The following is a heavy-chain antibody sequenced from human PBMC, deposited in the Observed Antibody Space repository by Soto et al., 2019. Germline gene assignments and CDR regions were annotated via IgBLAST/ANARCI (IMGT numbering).Heavy chain of an antibody. CDR3: ASWVVPAAMHAFDY. D-gene: IGHD2-2*01. J-gene: IGHJ4*02. Sequence: QVQLVQSGAEVKKPGSSVKVSCKASGGTFSSYTISWVRQAPGQGLEWMGRIIPILGIANYAQKFQGRVTITADKXTSTAYMELSSLRSEDTAVYYCASWVVPAAMHAFDYWGQGTLVTVSS. V-gene: IGHV1-69*02. CDR1: GGTFSSYT. CDR2: IIPILGIA.